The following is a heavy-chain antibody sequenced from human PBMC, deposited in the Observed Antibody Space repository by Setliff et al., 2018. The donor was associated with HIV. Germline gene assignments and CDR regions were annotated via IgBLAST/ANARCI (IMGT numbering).Heavy chain of an antibody. CDR2: IYYSGST. Sequence: SETLSLTCTVSGGSISSSSYYWGWIRLPPGKGLEWIGSIYYSGSTYYNPSLKSRVTISVDTSKNQFSLKLSSVTAADTAVYYCARVDCSSTSCYRDYYYYMDVWGKGTTVTVSS. CDR1: GGSISSSSYY. V-gene: IGHV4-39*01. CDR3: ARVDCSSTSCYRDYYYYMDV. J-gene: IGHJ6*03. D-gene: IGHD2-2*01.